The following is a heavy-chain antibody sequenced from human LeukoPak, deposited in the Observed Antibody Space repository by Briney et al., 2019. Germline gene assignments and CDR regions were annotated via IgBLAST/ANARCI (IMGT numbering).Heavy chain of an antibody. CDR1: GGTFSSYA. D-gene: IGHD3-22*01. J-gene: IGHJ3*02. CDR2: IIPIFGTA. Sequence: SVKVSCKASGGTFSSYAISWVRQAPGQGLEWMGGIIPIFGTANYAQKFQGRVTITADESTSTAYMELSSLRSEDTAVYYCARHNYYDSSGYHIAHDAFDIWGQGTMVTVSS. V-gene: IGHV1-69*13. CDR3: ARHNYYDSSGYHIAHDAFDI.